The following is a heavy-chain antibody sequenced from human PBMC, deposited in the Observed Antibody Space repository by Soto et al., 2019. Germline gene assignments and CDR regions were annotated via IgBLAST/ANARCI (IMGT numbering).Heavy chain of an antibody. J-gene: IGHJ4*02. V-gene: IGHV4-30-4*01. D-gene: IGHD3-10*01. CDR1: GGSISSGDYY. Sequence: SETLSLTCTVSGGSISSGDYYWSWIRQPPGKGLEWIGYIYYSGSTYYNPSLKSRVTISVDTSKNQFSLKLSSVTAADTAVYYCARPGNYGSGSYLYYLDYWGQGTLVTVSS. CDR2: IYYSGST. CDR3: ARPGNYGSGSYLYYLDY.